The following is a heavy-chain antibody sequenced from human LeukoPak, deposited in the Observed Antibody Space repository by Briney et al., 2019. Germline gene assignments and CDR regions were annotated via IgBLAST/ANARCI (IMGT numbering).Heavy chain of an antibody. CDR1: GYTFTSYG. Sequence: ASVKVSCKASGYTFTSYGISWVRQAPGQGLEWMGWINPNSGGTNYAQKFQGRVTMTRDTSISTAYMELSRLRSDDTVVYYCASTTVLIDYWGQGTLVTVSS. J-gene: IGHJ4*02. D-gene: IGHD4-4*01. V-gene: IGHV1-2*02. CDR2: INPNSGGT. CDR3: ASTTVLIDY.